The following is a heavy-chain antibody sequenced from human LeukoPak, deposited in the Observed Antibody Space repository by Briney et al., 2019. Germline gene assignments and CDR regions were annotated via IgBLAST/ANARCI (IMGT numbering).Heavy chain of an antibody. CDR3: AREAVTRNYFDY. V-gene: IGHV3-53*01. Sequence: QPGGSLRLSCAASGFTVSTNCMTWVRQAPGKGLEWVSTIYSGGTTYYADSVVGRFTISRHNSRNTLYLQMNSLRAEDTAVYYCAREAVTRNYFDYWGQGTLVTVSS. CDR1: GFTVSTNC. CDR2: IYSGGTT. D-gene: IGHD4-17*01. J-gene: IGHJ4*02.